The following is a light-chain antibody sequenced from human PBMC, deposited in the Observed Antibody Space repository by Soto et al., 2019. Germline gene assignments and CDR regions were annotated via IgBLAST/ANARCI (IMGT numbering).Light chain of an antibody. Sequence: EIVLTQSPDTLYLSPGEGATLSCRARQRVNSSYLAWYQQKPGQAPRLLISGASDRATGVPARVSDSGYGTDVTLTISRLEPEDFAVYYCQQYVNSPVTFGQGTKLKIK. CDR2: GAS. V-gene: IGKV3-20*01. CDR1: QRVNSSY. J-gene: IGKJ2*01. CDR3: QQYVNSPVT.